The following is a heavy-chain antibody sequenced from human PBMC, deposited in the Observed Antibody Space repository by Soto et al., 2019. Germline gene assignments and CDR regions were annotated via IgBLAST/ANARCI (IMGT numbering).Heavy chain of an antibody. CDR1: GFTFTSCW. V-gene: IGHV3-74*03. CDR3: TRGVRNYDILNGLSGYGMDV. D-gene: IGHD3-9*01. Sequence: GGSLRLSCAASGFTFTSCWMHWVRQTPGKGLVWVSRINGDGSSTTYADSVKGRFTISRDNAKNTLYLLMTSLRAEDTAVYYCTRGVRNYDILNGLSGYGMDVWGQGTTVTVSS. J-gene: IGHJ6*02. CDR2: INGDGSST.